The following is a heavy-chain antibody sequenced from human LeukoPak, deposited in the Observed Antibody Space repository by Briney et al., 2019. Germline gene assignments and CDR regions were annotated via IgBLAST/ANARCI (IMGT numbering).Heavy chain of an antibody. CDR3: AGESYYFDY. Sequence: PGGSLRLSCAASGFTFSSYWLTWVRQAPGKGLEWVANIKEDGSEKYYMDSVKGRFTISRDNAKNSLYLQINSLRVDDTAVYYCAGESYYFDYWGQGTLVTVSS. V-gene: IGHV3-7*03. CDR2: IKEDGSEK. CDR1: GFTFSSYW. D-gene: IGHD3-16*02. J-gene: IGHJ4*02.